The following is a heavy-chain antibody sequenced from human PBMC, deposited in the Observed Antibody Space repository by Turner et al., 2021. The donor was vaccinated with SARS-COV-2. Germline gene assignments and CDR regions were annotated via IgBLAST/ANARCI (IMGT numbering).Heavy chain of an antibody. CDR2: INHSGST. J-gene: IGHJ5*02. D-gene: IGHD2-15*01. CDR3: VRGLRGVVVAATLNWFDP. V-gene: IGHV4-34*01. CDR1: GGSFSGYY. Sequence: QVQLQQWGAGLLKPSEPLSLTCVVYGGSFSGYYWSWIRQPPGKGLEWIGEINHSGSTNYNPSLKSRVTISVDTSKNQFSLKLSSVTAADTAVYYCVRGLRGVVVAATLNWFDPWGQGTLVTVSS.